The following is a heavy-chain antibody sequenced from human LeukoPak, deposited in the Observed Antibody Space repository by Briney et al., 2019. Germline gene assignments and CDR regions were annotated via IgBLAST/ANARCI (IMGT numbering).Heavy chain of an antibody. CDR3: ARHVYGLDY. D-gene: IGHD3-16*01. Sequence: SETLSLTCTVSGGSISSYYWSWIRQPPGKGLEWIGYIYYSGSTNYNPSLKSRVTISVDTSKNQFSLKLSSVTAADMAVYYCARHVYGLDYWGQGTLVTVSS. V-gene: IGHV4-59*08. CDR1: GGSISSYY. J-gene: IGHJ4*02. CDR2: IYYSGST.